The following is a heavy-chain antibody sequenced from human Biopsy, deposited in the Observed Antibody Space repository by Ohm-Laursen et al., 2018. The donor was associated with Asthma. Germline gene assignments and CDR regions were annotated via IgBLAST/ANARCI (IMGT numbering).Heavy chain of an antibody. CDR2: ITFDGSTQ. D-gene: IGHD6-13*01. J-gene: IGHJ4*02. CDR1: GTHFGSYN. Sequence: SLRLSCAASGTHFGSYNMHWARQAPGKGLEWVAVITFDGSTQHYGDSVKGRSTISRDNSKNMLFLQMNSLRAEDTAVYYCSRDTLGYYFDIWSQGTQVTVSS. CDR3: SRDTLGYYFDI. V-gene: IGHV3-30-3*01.